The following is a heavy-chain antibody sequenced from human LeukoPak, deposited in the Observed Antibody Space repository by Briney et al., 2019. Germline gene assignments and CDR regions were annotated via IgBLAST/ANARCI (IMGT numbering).Heavy chain of an antibody. J-gene: IGHJ4*02. CDR1: GFTFSSYW. D-gene: IGHD6-13*01. Sequence: PGGSLRLSCAASGFTFSSYWMSWVRQAPGKGLEWVANIKQDGSEKYYVDSVKGRFTISRDNAKNSLYLQMNSLRAEDTAVYYCARDSYGAAGRGEDYWGQGTLVTVSS. CDR3: ARDSYGAAGRGEDY. CDR2: IKQDGSEK. V-gene: IGHV3-7*01.